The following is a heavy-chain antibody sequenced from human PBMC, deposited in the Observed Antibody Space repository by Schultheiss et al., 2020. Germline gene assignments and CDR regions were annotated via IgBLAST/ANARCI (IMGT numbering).Heavy chain of an antibody. CDR1: GGSVSSGSYY. Sequence: SETLSLTCTVSGGSVSSGSYYWIWIRQSPGNGLEWIGEIIHSGSTNYNPSLKSRVTMSVDTSKNQFSLELSSVTAADTAVYYCARLSEGYSYAGGWDYWGQGTLVTVSS. J-gene: IGHJ4*02. D-gene: IGHD5-18*01. V-gene: IGHV4-39*07. CDR2: IIHSGST. CDR3: ARLSEGYSYAGGWDY.